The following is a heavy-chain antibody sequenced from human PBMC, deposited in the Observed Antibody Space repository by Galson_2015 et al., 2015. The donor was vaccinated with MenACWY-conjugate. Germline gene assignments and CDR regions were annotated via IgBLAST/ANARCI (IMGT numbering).Heavy chain of an antibody. Sequence: ETLSLHCTVYDGSITGHYWSWIRQPPGKGLEWIGYIYSSGSTNYNPSLKSRVTISVDTSKNEFSMKLSSVTAADTAIYYCARNLIAVAFDYWGQGTLVTVSS. V-gene: IGHV4-59*08. CDR2: IYSSGST. CDR3: ARNLIAVAFDY. D-gene: IGHD6-19*01. CDR1: DGSITGHY. J-gene: IGHJ4*02.